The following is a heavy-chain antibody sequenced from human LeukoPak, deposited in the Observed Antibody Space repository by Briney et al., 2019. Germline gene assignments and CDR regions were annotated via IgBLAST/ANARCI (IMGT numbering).Heavy chain of an antibody. D-gene: IGHD5-24*01. CDR3: ARGRSRDGYRLRSLLPIDY. Sequence: PGGSLRLSCAASGFTFSSYGMHWVRQAPGKGLEWVAVIWYDGSNKYYADSVKGRFTISRDNSKNTLYLQMNSLRAEDTAVYYCARGRSRDGYRLRSLLPIDYWGQGTLVTVSS. CDR2: IWYDGSNK. CDR1: GFTFSSYG. J-gene: IGHJ4*02. V-gene: IGHV3-33*01.